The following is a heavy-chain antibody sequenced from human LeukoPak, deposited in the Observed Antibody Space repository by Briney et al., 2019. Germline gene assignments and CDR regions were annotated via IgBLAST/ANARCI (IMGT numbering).Heavy chain of an antibody. V-gene: IGHV3-7*01. Sequence: GGSLRLSCAAPGFTFSSYWMSWVRQAPGKGLEWVANIKQDGSEKYYVDSVKGRFTISRDNAKNSLYLQMNSLRAEDTAVYYCARIQRYCSGGSCHSDYGMDVWGQGTTVTVSS. D-gene: IGHD2-15*01. CDR1: GFTFSSYW. CDR3: ARIQRYCSGGSCHSDYGMDV. J-gene: IGHJ6*02. CDR2: IKQDGSEK.